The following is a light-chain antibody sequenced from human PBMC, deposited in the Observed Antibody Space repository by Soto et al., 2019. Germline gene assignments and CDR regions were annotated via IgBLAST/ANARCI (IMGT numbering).Light chain of an antibody. Sequence: DIVMTQSPLSLPVTPGEPASISCRSSQSLLHSSGYNYLGWYLQKPGQSPQLLIYLGSSRASGVPDRFSGSGSGTDFTLRISRVEAEDVGVYYCIQTLRTPYTFGQGTKVDFK. CDR2: LGS. CDR1: QSLLHSSGYNY. V-gene: IGKV2-28*01. J-gene: IGKJ2*01. CDR3: IQTLRTPYT.